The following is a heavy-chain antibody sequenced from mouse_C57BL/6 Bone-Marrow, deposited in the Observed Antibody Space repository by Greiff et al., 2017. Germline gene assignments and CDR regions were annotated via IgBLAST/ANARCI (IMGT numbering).Heavy chain of an antibody. CDR3: ARLSCYGNWYFDV. Sequence: QVQLQQSGPELVKPGASVKISCKASGYAFSSSWMNWVKQRPGKGLECIGRIYPGDGDTNYNGKFKGKATLTADKSSSTAYIQLSSLTSEDSAVYFCARLSCYGNWYFDVWGTGTTVTVSS. V-gene: IGHV1-82*01. J-gene: IGHJ1*03. CDR2: IYPGDGDT. D-gene: IGHD2-10*01. CDR1: GYAFSSSW.